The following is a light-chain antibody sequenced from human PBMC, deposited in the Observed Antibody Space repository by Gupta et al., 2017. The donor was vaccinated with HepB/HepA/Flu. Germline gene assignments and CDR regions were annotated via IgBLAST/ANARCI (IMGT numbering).Light chain of an antibody. CDR3: CSYAGTYTYV. CDR2: DVI. V-gene: IGLV2-11*01. CDR1: STDVGNYNY. Sequence: QSALTQPRSVSGSPGQSVTISCTGTSTDVGNYNYVSWYQQHPGKAPKLMIYDVIKRPSGVPDRFSGSKSGNTASLTISGFQAEDEADYYCCSYAGTYTYVFGDGTKVTVL. J-gene: IGLJ1*01.